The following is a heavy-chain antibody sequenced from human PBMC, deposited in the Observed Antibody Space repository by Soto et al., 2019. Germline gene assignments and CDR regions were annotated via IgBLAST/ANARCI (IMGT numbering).Heavy chain of an antibody. Sequence: ASVKVSCKASGYTFTSYYMHWVRQAPGQGLEWMGIINPSGGSTSYAQKFQGRVTMTRDTSTSTVYMELSSLRSEDTAVYYCARAYYDFWSGYYRDAFDIWGQGTMVTVSS. V-gene: IGHV1-46*03. CDR3: ARAYYDFWSGYYRDAFDI. J-gene: IGHJ3*02. CDR2: INPSGGST. D-gene: IGHD3-3*01. CDR1: GYTFTSYY.